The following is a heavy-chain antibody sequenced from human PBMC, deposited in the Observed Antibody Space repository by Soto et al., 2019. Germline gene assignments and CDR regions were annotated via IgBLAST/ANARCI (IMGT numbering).Heavy chain of an antibody. J-gene: IGHJ4*02. CDR3: AKGYADSDS. V-gene: IGHV3-23*01. CDR2: ISNSDDTT. CDR1: GFTFSNAW. D-gene: IGHD5-18*01. Sequence: GGSLRLSCAASGFTFSNAWMNWVRQTPGRGLEWLSSISNSDDTTYYAASVKGRFTISRDMSKSTLFLQMSSLRAEDTAVYYCAKGYADSDSWGQGTQVTVSS.